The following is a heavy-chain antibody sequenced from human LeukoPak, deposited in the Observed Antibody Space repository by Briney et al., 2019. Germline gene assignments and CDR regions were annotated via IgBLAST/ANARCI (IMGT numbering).Heavy chain of an antibody. D-gene: IGHD5-12*01. CDR1: GGSISSGGYY. CDR2: IYYSGST. Sequence: SQTLSLTCTVSGGSISSGGYYWSWIRQHPGKDLEWIGYIYYSGSTYYNPSLKSRVAISVDTSKNQFSLELSSVTAADTAVYYCARHSDYLRAFDYWGQGTLVTVSS. CDR3: ARHSDYLRAFDY. J-gene: IGHJ4*02. V-gene: IGHV4-31*03.